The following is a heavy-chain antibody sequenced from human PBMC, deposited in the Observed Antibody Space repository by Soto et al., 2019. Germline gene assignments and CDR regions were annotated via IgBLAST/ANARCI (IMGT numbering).Heavy chain of an antibody. CDR1: GYTFTSSG. Sequence: QVQLVQSGAEVKKPGASVKVSCKASGYTFTSSGMSWVRQAPGQGLEWMGWISAHTGSSEYAQRFQGRVPMTTDRSTRTAYMELRSLSSDATAVYYCARAFFYQGSDSRGYSFDAFDFWGPGTLVTVSS. CDR2: ISAHTGSS. J-gene: IGHJ3*01. V-gene: IGHV1-18*01. D-gene: IGHD3-22*01. CDR3: ARAFFYQGSDSRGYSFDAFDF.